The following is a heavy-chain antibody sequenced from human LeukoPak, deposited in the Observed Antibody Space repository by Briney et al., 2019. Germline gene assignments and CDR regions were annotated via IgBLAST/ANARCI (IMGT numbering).Heavy chain of an antibody. J-gene: IGHJ6*02. CDR3: ARDRGLYSSGWYWYDIYYYGMDV. Sequence: PGGSLRLSCAASGFTFSSYAMHWVRQAPGKGLEWVAVISYDGSNKYYADSVKGRFTISRDNSKNTLYLQMNSLRAEDTAVYYCARDRGLYSSGWYWYDIYYYGMDVWGQGTTVTVSS. D-gene: IGHD6-19*01. CDR1: GFTFSSYA. CDR2: ISYDGSNK. V-gene: IGHV3-30-3*01.